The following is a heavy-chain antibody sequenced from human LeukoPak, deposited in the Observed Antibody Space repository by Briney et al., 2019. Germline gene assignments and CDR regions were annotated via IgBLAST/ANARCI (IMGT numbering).Heavy chain of an antibody. CDR2: INPSGGNT. V-gene: IGHV3-23*01. D-gene: IGHD1-1*01. Sequence: GGSLRLSCAGSGFTFSSNPLSWVRQAPGKGLEWVSAINPSGGNTYYADSVRGRFTISRDISKNTLYLQMNTLRAEDTAVYYCATTKQARRYFDYWGQGTLVTVSS. J-gene: IGHJ4*02. CDR1: GFTFSSNP. CDR3: ATTKQARRYFDY.